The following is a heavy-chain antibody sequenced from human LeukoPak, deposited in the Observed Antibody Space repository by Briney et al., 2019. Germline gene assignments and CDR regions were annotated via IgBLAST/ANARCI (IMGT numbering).Heavy chain of an antibody. V-gene: IGHV1-69*04. D-gene: IGHD5-18*01. CDR1: GGTFSSYA. CDR2: IIPILGIA. Sequence: SVKVSCKASGGTFSSYAISWVRQAPGQGLEWMGRIIPILGIANYAQKFQGRVTITADKSTSTAYMELSSLRSEDTAVYYCARDDSYGYFDYWGQGTLVTVSS. CDR3: ARDDSYGYFDY. J-gene: IGHJ4*02.